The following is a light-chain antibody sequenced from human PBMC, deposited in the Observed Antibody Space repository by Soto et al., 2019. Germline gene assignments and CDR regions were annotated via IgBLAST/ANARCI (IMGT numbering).Light chain of an antibody. CDR3: QQYNSFTWT. CDR1: QSISSY. CDR2: DAS. V-gene: IGKV1-5*01. Sequence: DIQMTQSPSSLSTSVGDRVTITCRESQSISSYLNWYQQKPGKAPKLLIYDASSLESGVPSRFSGSGAGTEFTLTISSLQPDDFATYYCQQYNSFTWTFGQGTKVDIK. J-gene: IGKJ1*01.